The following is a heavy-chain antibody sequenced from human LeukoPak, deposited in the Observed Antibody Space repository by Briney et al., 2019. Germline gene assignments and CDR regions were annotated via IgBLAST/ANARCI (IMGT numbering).Heavy chain of an antibody. V-gene: IGHV4-31*03. J-gene: IGHJ3*02. D-gene: IGHD3-3*01. CDR3: ARVMNDFWSGYYWADAFDI. Sequence: SETLSLTCTVSGGSISSGGYYWSWIRQHPGKGLEWIGYIYYSGSTYYNPSLKSRVTISVDTSKNQFSLKLSSVTAADTAVYYCARVMNDFWSGYYWADAFDIWGQGTMVTVSS. CDR1: GGSISSGGYY. CDR2: IYYSGST.